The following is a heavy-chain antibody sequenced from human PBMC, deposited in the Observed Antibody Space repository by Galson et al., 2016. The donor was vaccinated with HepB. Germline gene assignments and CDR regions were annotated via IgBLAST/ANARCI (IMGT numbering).Heavy chain of an antibody. D-gene: IGHD3-16*01. J-gene: IGHJ4*02. Sequence: SLRLFCAASGFSFSNSGMSWVRQAPGRGLEWVSGITRSRDATHYADFVKGRFTVSRDNSKNTLYLNMNNLTAGDTAIYYCGKHGGFDYWGQGALVTVSS. CDR1: GFSFSNSG. V-gene: IGHV3-23*01. CDR2: ITRSRDAT. CDR3: GKHGGFDY.